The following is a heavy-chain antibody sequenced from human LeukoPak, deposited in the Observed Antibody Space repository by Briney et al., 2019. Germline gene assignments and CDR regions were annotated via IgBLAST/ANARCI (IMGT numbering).Heavy chain of an antibody. J-gene: IGHJ4*02. CDR3: AKDIGSTSWYLGN. V-gene: IGHV3-9*01. CDR1: GFTFDDYA. Sequence: PGGSLRLSCAASGFTFDDYAMHWVRQAPGKGLEWVSGISWNSVSIAYADSAKGRFTISRDNAKNSLYLEMNSLRTDDTALYYCAKDIGSTSWYLGNWGQGTLVTVSS. CDR2: ISWNSVSI. D-gene: IGHD2-2*01.